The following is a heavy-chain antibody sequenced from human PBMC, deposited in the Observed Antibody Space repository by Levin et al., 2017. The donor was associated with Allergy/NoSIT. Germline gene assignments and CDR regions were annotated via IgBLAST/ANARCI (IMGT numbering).Heavy chain of an antibody. CDR1: GDSISRGEFY. CDR3: ARDECAWFGECYGMDV. D-gene: IGHD3-10*01. J-gene: IGHJ6*02. V-gene: IGHV4-31*02. Sequence: SETLSLTCTVSGDSISRGEFYWSWIRQLPGKGLEWIGFIYNRGGAYYNPSLKSRLFMSMDTSKNQFSLRLSSVTVADTAIYYCARDECAWFGECYGMDVWGQGTTVTVSS. CDR2: IYNRGGA.